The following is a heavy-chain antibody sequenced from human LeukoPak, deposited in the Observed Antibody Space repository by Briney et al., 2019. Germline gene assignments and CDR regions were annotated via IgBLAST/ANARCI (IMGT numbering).Heavy chain of an antibody. CDR3: AAFSGYASFDY. V-gene: IGHV4-38-2*02. D-gene: IGHD5-12*01. CDR1: GCSISSGYY. J-gene: IGHJ4*02. CDR2: IYHSGST. Sequence: SETLSLTCTVSGCSISSGYYWGWIRQPPGKGLEWIGSIYHSGSTYYNPSLKSRVTISVDTSKNQFSLKLSSVTAADTAVYYCAAFSGYASFDYWGQGTLVTASS.